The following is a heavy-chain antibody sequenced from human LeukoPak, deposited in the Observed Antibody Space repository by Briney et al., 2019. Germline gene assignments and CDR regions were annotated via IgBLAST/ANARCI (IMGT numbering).Heavy chain of an antibody. CDR1: GGSISSYY. D-gene: IGHD6-13*01. Sequence: PSETLSLTCTVSGGSISSYYWSRIRQPPGKGLEWIGYIYYSGSTNYNPSLKSRVTISVDTSKNQFSLKLSSVTAADTAVYYCARQEAAAGPFDYWGQGTLVTVSS. J-gene: IGHJ4*02. CDR3: ARQEAAAGPFDY. CDR2: IYYSGST. V-gene: IGHV4-59*08.